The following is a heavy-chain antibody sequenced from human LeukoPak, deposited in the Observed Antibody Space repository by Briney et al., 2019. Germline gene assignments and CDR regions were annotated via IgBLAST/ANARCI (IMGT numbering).Heavy chain of an antibody. CDR2: IWYDGSNK. CDR1: GFTFSSYV. V-gene: IGHV3-33*06. Sequence: GRSLRLSCAASGFTFSSYVMHWVRQAPGKGLEWVAVIWYDGSNKYYADSVKGRFTISRDNSKNTLYLQMNSLRAEDTAVYYCAKSPNYYYYYMDVWGKGTTVTVSS. J-gene: IGHJ6*03. CDR3: AKSPNYYYYYMDV.